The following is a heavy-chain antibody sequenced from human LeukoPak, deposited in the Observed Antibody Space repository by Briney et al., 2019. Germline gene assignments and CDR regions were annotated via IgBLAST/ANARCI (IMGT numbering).Heavy chain of an antibody. V-gene: IGHV3-23*01. J-gene: IGHJ1*01. Sequence: GGSLKLSCAASGFTFSGFSVTWVRQAPGKGLEWVSTVTSSGGSTYYADSVKGRFTNSRDNSKNTLYLQLNSLRVDDTAVYYCATSIVGFTYDEHFQHWGQGTLVTVSS. D-gene: IGHD1-26*01. CDR3: ATSIVGFTYDEHFQH. CDR2: VTSSGGST. CDR1: GFTFSGFS.